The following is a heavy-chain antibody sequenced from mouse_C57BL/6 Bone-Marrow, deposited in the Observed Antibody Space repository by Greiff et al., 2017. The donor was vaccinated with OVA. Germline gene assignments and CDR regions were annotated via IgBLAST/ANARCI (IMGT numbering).Heavy chain of an antibody. D-gene: IGHD1-1*01. J-gene: IGHJ1*03. V-gene: IGHV1-4*01. CDR2: INPSRGST. Sequence: QVQLQQSGAELARPGASVKMSCKASGYTFTSYTMHWVKQRPGQGLEWIGYINPSRGSTKYNQKFKDKATLTADKSSSTAYMQLSSLTSEDSAVYYCARDYYGRNFDVWGTGTTVTVSS. CDR1: GYTFTSYT. CDR3: ARDYYGRNFDV.